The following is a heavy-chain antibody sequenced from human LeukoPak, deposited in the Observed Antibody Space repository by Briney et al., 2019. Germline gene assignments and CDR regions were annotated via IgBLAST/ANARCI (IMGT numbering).Heavy chain of an antibody. D-gene: IGHD3-10*01. CDR1: GYTFTGYY. CDR3: AREKGMMVRGIIAY. J-gene: IGHJ4*02. V-gene: IGHV1-2*06. CDR2: INPSSGDT. Sequence: ASVKVSCKASGYTFTGYYMHWVRQAPGQGLEWMGRINPSSGDTNYAQEFQGRVTMTRDTSISTAYMELSRLRSDDTAVYYCAREKGMMVRGIIAYWGQGTLVTVSS.